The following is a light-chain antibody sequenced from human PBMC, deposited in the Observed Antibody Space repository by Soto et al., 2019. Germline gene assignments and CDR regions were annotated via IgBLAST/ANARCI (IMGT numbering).Light chain of an antibody. Sequence: VTTHSPATLSVSPGERATLSCRASHSLRSSLAWYQQKPGQAPRLLIYGASTRATGIPARFSGSGSGTEFTPTISSLQSEDFAVYFCQQYNIWPQTFGQGTKVDIK. J-gene: IGKJ1*01. CDR1: HSLRSS. CDR3: QQYNIWPQT. V-gene: IGKV3-15*01. CDR2: GAS.